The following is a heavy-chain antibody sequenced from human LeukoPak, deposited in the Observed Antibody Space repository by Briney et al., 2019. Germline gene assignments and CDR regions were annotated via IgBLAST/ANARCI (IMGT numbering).Heavy chain of an antibody. CDR1: GFTFSNYG. J-gene: IGHJ4*02. Sequence: PGGSLRLSCAASGFTFSNYGMHWVRQAPGKGLEWGAVISYDGSIKYYADSVKGRFTIPRDNSKNTLYLQMNSLRAEDTAVYYCAKALAWGAVADPFDYWGQGTLVTVSS. CDR2: ISYDGSIK. CDR3: AKALAWGAVADPFDY. V-gene: IGHV3-30*18. D-gene: IGHD6-19*01.